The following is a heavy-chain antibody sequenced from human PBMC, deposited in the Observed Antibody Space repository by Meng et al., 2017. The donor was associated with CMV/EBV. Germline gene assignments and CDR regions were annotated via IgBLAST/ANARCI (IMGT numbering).Heavy chain of an antibody. CDR3: ARSAGTRYYYYGMDV. J-gene: IGHJ6*02. CDR1: GGSTSSYY. CDR2: IYYSGST. Sequence: SETLSLTCTVSGGSTSSYYWSWIRQPPGKGLEWIGYIYYSGSTNYNPSLKSRVTISVDTSKNQFSLKLSSVTAADTAVYYCARSAGTRYYYYGMDVWGQGTTVTVSS. D-gene: IGHD1-26*01. V-gene: IGHV4-59*01.